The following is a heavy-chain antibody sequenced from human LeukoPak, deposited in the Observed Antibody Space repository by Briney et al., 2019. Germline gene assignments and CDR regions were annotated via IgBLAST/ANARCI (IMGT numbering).Heavy chain of an antibody. D-gene: IGHD4-11*01. V-gene: IGHV5-51*01. J-gene: IGHJ5*02. CDR3: ARQDRVKIHTVTTGWFDP. Sequence: PGESLKISCKGSGYSFTSYWIGWVRQMPGKGLEWMGIIYPGDSDTRYSPSFQGQVTISADKSISTAYLQWSSLKASDTAMYYCARQDRVKIHTVTTGWFDPWGQGTLVTVSS. CDR2: IYPGDSDT. CDR1: GYSFTSYW.